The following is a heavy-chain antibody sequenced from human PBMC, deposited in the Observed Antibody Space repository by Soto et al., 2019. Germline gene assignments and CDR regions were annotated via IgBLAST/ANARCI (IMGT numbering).Heavy chain of an antibody. CDR3: ARRGAAAGYYYYYGMDV. D-gene: IGHD6-13*01. Sequence: SETLSLTCTVSGGSISSYYWSWIRQPPGKGLEWIGYIYYSGSTNYNPSLKSRVTISVDTSKNQFSLKLSSLTAADTAVYYCARRGAAAGYYYYYGMDVWGQGTTVTVSS. V-gene: IGHV4-59*08. J-gene: IGHJ6*02. CDR1: GGSISSYY. CDR2: IYYSGST.